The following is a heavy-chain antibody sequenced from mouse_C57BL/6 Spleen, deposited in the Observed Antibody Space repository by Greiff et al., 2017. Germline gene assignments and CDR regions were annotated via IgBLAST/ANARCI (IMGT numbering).Heavy chain of an antibody. J-gene: IGHJ2*01. CDR3: VLYYGSSWGVYFDY. CDR2: IHPNSGST. Sequence: QVQLQQPGAELVKPGASVTLSCKASGYTFTSYWMHWVKQRPGQGLEWIGMIHPNSGSTNYNEKFKSKATLTVDKSSSTAYMQLSSLTSEDSAVYYCVLYYGSSWGVYFDYWGQGTTLTVSS. D-gene: IGHD1-1*01. V-gene: IGHV1-64*01. CDR1: GYTFTSYW.